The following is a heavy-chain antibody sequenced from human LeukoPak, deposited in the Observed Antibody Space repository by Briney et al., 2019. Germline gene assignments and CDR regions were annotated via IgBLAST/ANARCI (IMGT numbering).Heavy chain of an antibody. CDR2: ISSSSSFI. Sequence: GGSLRLSCAASGFTFSTYSMNWVRQAPGKGLEWVSSISSSSSFIYYADSVKGRFTISRDNAKNSLYLQMNSLRAEDTAVYYCAKDLPDYGDYIEGYWGQGTLVTVSS. J-gene: IGHJ4*02. CDR3: AKDLPDYGDYIEGY. V-gene: IGHV3-21*04. CDR1: GFTFSTYS. D-gene: IGHD4-17*01.